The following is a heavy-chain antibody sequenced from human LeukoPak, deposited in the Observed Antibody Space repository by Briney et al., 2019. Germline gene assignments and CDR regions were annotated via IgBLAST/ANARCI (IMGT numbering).Heavy chain of an antibody. J-gene: IGHJ4*02. CDR3: AREALGDYANYFDY. V-gene: IGHV4-59*01. CDR1: GGSISRYY. Sequence: SETLSLTCTVSGGSISRYYWSWIRQPPGKGLGWIGYIYYSGSTNYNPSPKSRLTISVDTSKNPFSMKLSSVTAADTAVYYCAREALGDYANYFDYWGQGTLVTVSS. CDR2: IYYSGST. D-gene: IGHD4-17*01.